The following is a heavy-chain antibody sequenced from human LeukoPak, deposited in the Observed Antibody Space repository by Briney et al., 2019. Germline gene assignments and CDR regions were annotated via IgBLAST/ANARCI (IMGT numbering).Heavy chain of an antibody. J-gene: IGHJ4*02. CDR1: GTSISSHY. D-gene: IGHD6-13*01. CDR3: ATRPGGSTWYGVFDY. CDR2: IYSGGST. Sequence: SETLSLTCTFSGTSISSHYWSWIRQPPGKGMEWIGYIYSGGSTNYNPSLKSRVTMSVDTSKNQFSLTLTSVTAADTALYFCATRPGGSTWYGVFDYWSPGTLVTVS. V-gene: IGHV4-59*11.